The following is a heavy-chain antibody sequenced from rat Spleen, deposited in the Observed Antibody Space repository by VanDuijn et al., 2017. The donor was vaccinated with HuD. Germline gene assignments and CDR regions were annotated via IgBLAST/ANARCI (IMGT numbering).Heavy chain of an antibody. CDR3: ARGKIYYYSTSPSEDYFDY. CDR2: ISTGGTNT. V-gene: IGHV5-25*01. Sequence: EVQLVESGGGLVQPGRSMSLSCAASGFTFTNYDMAWVRQAPTKGLEWIASISTGGTNTYYRDSVKGRFTISRDNAKRTLFLQMDSLRSEDTATYYCARGKIYYYSTSPSEDYFDYWGHGVMVTVSS. D-gene: IGHD1-2*01. CDR1: GFTFTNYD. J-gene: IGHJ2*01.